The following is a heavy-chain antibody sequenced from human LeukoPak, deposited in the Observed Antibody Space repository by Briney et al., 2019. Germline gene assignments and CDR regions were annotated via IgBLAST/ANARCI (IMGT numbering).Heavy chain of an antibody. J-gene: IGHJ4*02. V-gene: IGHV4-34*01. CDR2: INHSGST. CDR1: GGSFSGYY. CDR3: ARVVTIFGVVNHFDY. D-gene: IGHD3-3*01. Sequence: SETLSLTCAVYGGSFSGYYWSWIRQPPGKGLEWIGEINHSGSTNYNPSLKSRVTISVDTSKNQFSLKLSSVTAADTPVYYCARVVTIFGVVNHFDYWGQGTLVTVSS.